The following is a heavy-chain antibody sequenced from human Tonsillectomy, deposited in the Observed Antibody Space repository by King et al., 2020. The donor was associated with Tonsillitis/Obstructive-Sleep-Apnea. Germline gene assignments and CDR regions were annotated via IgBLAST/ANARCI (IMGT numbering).Heavy chain of an antibody. CDR1: GFTFSSYA. CDR3: VKDLLGLDSIGTDT. V-gene: IGHV3-64D*06. J-gene: IGHJ5*02. D-gene: IGHD3/OR15-3a*01. CDR2: ISCNGGST. Sequence: VQLVESGGGLVQPGGSLRLSCSASGFTFSSYAMHWVRQAPGKGLECVSAISCNGGSTYYADSVKGRFTISRDNSQNTLYLQMSSLRAEDTAVYYCVKDLLGLDSIGTDTWGQGTLVTVSS.